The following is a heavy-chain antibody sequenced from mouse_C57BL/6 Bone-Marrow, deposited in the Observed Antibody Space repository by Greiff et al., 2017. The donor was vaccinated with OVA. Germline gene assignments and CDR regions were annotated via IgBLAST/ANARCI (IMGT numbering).Heavy chain of an antibody. D-gene: IGHD1-1*01. J-gene: IGHJ3*01. Sequence: EVQLQQSAAELVRPGSSVKMCCKTSGYTFTSYGINWVKQRPGQGLEWIGYISIGNGYTEYNEKFKGLATLTSDTSSSTAYMQLSSLTSEDSAIYFCARRGLREDWFAYWGQGTLVTVSA. V-gene: IGHV1-58*01. CDR2: ISIGNGYT. CDR3: ARRGLREDWFAY. CDR1: GYTFTSYG.